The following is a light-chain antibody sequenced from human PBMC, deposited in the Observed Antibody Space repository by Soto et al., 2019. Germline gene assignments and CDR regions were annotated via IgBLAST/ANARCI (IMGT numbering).Light chain of an antibody. V-gene: IGKV3-20*01. CDR1: QTVSSY. Sequence: ENVLTQSPGTLSLSPGERATLSCRASQTVSSYLTWYQQRPGQAPRLLISGASRRDTGIPDRFSGSGSGTDFTLTISRLAPEDFALYYCQQYGTSPITFGQGTRLEIK. CDR3: QQYGTSPIT. J-gene: IGKJ5*01. CDR2: GAS.